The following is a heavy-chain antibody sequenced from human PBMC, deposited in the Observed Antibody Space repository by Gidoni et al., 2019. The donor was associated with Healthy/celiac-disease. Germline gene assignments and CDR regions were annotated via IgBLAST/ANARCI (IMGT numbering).Heavy chain of an antibody. V-gene: IGHV3-7*03. Sequence: EVQLVESGGGLVQPGGSLRLSCAASGFPFSSYWMSWVRQAPGKGLEWVANIKQDGSEKYYVDSVKGRFTISRDNAKNSLYLQMNSLRAEDTAVYYCARDLNHYDFWSGYFCGWFDPWGQGTLVTVSS. CDR1: GFPFSSYW. CDR2: IKQDGSEK. J-gene: IGHJ5*02. CDR3: ARDLNHYDFWSGYFCGWFDP. D-gene: IGHD3-3*01.